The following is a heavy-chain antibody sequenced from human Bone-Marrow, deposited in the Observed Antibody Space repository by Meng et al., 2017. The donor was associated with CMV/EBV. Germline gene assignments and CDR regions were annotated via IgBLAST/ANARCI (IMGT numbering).Heavy chain of an antibody. V-gene: IGHV1-2*02. CDR1: GHTFASYY. D-gene: IGHD5-24*01. CDR3: ASIGISEMTTIKDY. J-gene: IGHJ4*02. CDR2: INPNSGGT. Sequence: ASVKVSCKASGHTFASYYIHWVRQAPGQGLEWMGWINPNSGGTNYAQKFQGRVTVTRDTSISTAYMELSRLGSDDTAMYYCASIGISEMTTIKDYWGQGTLVTVSS.